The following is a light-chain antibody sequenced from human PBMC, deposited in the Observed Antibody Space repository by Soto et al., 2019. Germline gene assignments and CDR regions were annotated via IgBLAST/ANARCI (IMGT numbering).Light chain of an antibody. V-gene: IGLV7-46*01. CDR2: DTT. CDR3: LLSYSGTNWV. J-gene: IGLJ3*02. Sequence: QAVVAQEPSLTVSPGGTVTLTCGSSTGAVTSGHYPYWFQQKPGQAPRTLIYDTTNKHSWTPARFSGSLLGGKAALTLAGAQTDDEADYYCLLSYSGTNWVFGGGTKVTVL. CDR1: TGAVTSGHY.